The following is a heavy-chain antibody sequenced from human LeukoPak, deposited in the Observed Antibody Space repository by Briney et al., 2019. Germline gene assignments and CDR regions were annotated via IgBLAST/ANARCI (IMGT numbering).Heavy chain of an antibody. CDR3: AGDRRDGYNVLDY. CDR1: GFSFSTYW. CDR2: MKQDGSEK. Sequence: GGSLRLSCAASGFSFSTYWMTWVRQAPGKGLEWVANMKQDGSEKYYVDSVKGRFTISRDNAKNSLYLEMNSLRAEDTAMYYCAGDRRDGYNVLDYWGQGTLVTVSS. D-gene: IGHD5-24*01. V-gene: IGHV3-7*01. J-gene: IGHJ4*02.